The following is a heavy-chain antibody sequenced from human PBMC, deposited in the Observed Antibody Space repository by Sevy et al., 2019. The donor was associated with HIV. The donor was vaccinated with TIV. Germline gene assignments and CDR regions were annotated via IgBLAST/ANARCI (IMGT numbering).Heavy chain of an antibody. D-gene: IGHD4-17*01. CDR1: GYSFTSYW. V-gene: IGHV5-51*01. Sequence: GESLKISCKGSGYSFTSYWIGWERKMPGKGLEWMGIIYPGDSDTRYSPSFQGQLTISADKSMSTAYLQWSSLTASETAMYYCATHNGDYAPNDAFDIWVQGTIVTVS. CDR3: ATHNGDYAPNDAFDI. CDR2: IYPGDSDT. J-gene: IGHJ3*02.